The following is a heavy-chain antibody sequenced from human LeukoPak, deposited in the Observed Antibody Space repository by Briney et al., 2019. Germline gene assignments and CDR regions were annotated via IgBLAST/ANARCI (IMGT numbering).Heavy chain of an antibody. J-gene: IGHJ4*01. V-gene: IGHV3-53*01. D-gene: IGHD3-10*01. Sequence: GGSLRLSCAPSGFTVSSNYMSWVRQAPGKGLEWVSVIYIVSGTFYADSVKGRFTISRDNSKNTLYLKMNSLRAEDTAVYYCAAKVELRSNGTYFNGWGQASLVT. CDR1: GFTVSSNY. CDR2: IYIVSGT. CDR3: AAKVELRSNGTYFNG.